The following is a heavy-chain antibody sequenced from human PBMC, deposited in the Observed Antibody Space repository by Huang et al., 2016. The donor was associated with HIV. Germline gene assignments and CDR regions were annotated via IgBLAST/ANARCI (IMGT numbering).Heavy chain of an antibody. J-gene: IGHJ4*02. D-gene: IGHD3-9*01. CDR1: VGSFRNYF. CDR2: INHSGLT. V-gene: IGHV4-34*01. Sequence: QVHLQQWGAGLLKPSEALSLTCAVYVGSFRNYFWSWIRQPPGKGREWIGEINHSGLTSDSPSLKSRVTISVDTSKNQFSLKLSSVTAADTAVYYCARVEINTLTGYFSSFDNWGQGTLVTVSS. CDR3: ARVEINTLTGYFSSFDN.